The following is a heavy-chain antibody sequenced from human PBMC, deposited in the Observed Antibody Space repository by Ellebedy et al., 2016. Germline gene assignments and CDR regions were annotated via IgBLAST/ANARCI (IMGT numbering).Heavy chain of an antibody. CDR3: AKDHHYGSGSYWGDAFDI. J-gene: IGHJ3*02. D-gene: IGHD3-10*01. CDR2: ISWNSGSI. Sequence: GGSLRLSXAASGFTFDDYAMHWVRQAPGKGLEWVPGISWNSGSIGYADSVKGRFTISRDNAKNSLYLQMNSLRAEDTALYYCAKDHHYGSGSYWGDAFDIWGQGTMVTVSS. CDR1: GFTFDDYA. V-gene: IGHV3-9*01.